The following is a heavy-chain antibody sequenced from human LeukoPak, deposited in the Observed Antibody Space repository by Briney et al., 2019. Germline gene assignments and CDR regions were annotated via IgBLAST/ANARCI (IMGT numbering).Heavy chain of an antibody. J-gene: IGHJ3*02. CDR2: IWYDGSNK. V-gene: IGHV3-33*03. Sequence: PGGSLRLSCAASGFTFNNYGMHWVRQAPGKGLEWVAVIWYDGSNKYYADSVKGRFTISRDNAKNSLYLQMNSLRAEDTALYYCAKDKGQQQLKNAFDIWGQGTMVTVSS. D-gene: IGHD6-13*01. CDR3: AKDKGQQQLKNAFDI. CDR1: GFTFNNYG.